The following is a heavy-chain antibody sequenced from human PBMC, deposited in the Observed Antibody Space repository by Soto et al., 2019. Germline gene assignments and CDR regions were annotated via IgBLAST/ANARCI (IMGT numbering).Heavy chain of an antibody. CDR1: GFTFSSYA. D-gene: IGHD3-22*01. Sequence: GGSLRLSCAASGFTFSSYAMSWVRQAPGKGLEWVSAISGSGGSTYYADSVKGRFTISRDNSKNTRCLQMNSLRAEDTAGYYCAKDMDSSGYGCAWGQGTLVTVSS. J-gene: IGHJ4*02. CDR2: ISGSGGST. CDR3: AKDMDSSGYGCA. V-gene: IGHV3-23*01.